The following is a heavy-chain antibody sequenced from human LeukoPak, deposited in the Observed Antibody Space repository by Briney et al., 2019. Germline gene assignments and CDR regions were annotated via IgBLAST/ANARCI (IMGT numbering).Heavy chain of an antibody. V-gene: IGHV3-74*01. Sequence: AGGSLRLSCAASGFTFSNYAMTWVRHAPGQGLVWVSRIKGDGISTNYADSVKGRFTISRDIAKNTLYLQMNSLRAEDTGVYYCAKDHYWSIDYWGRGTLVTVSS. CDR2: IKGDGIST. CDR3: AKDHYWSIDY. D-gene: IGHD3-3*01. CDR1: GFTFSNYA. J-gene: IGHJ4*02.